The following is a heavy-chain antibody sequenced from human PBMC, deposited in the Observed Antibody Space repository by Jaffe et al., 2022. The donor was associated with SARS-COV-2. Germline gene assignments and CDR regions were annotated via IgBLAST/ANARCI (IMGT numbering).Heavy chain of an antibody. CDR3: ARDLGLIYYDSSGYSWDY. Sequence: EVQLVESGGGLVKPGGSLRLSCAASGFTFSSYSMNWVRQAPGKGLEWVSSISSSSSYIYYADSVKGRFTISRDNAKNSLYLQMNSLRAEDTAVYYCARDLGLIYYDSSGYSWDYWGQGTLVTVSS. J-gene: IGHJ4*02. V-gene: IGHV3-21*01. CDR1: GFTFSSYS. D-gene: IGHD3-22*01. CDR2: ISSSSSYI.